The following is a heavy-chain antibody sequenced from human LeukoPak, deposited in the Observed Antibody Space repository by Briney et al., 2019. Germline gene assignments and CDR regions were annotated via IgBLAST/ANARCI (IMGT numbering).Heavy chain of an antibody. CDR3: AKGDGGYSYGPLFDY. D-gene: IGHD5-18*01. Sequence: GRSLRLSCAASGFTFDDYAMHWVRQAPGKGLEWVSGISWNSGSIGYADSVKGRFTISRDNAKNSLYLQMNSLRAEDTALYYCAKGDGGYSYGPLFDYWGQGTLVTVSS. J-gene: IGHJ4*02. CDR1: GFTFDDYA. CDR2: ISWNSGSI. V-gene: IGHV3-9*01.